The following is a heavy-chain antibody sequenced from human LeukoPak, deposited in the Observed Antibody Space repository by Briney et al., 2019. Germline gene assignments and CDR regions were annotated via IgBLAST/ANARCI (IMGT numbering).Heavy chain of an antibody. V-gene: IGHV1-69*13. CDR3: ASVTTVTTKGHGAFDI. CDR1: GGTFTSYA. D-gene: IGHD4-17*01. Sequence: RASVKVSCKASGGTFTSYAIAWVRQAPGQGLEWMGGIIPIFGTANYAQNFQGRVTITADESTSTAYMELSSLRSEDTAIYYCASVTTVTTKGHGAFDIWGQGTMVTVSS. J-gene: IGHJ3*02. CDR2: IIPIFGTA.